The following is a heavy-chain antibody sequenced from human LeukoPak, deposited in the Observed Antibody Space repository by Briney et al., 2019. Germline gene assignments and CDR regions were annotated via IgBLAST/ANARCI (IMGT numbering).Heavy chain of an antibody. CDR2: ISSSGSTI. V-gene: IGHV3-11*04. D-gene: IGHD3-10*01. J-gene: IGHJ4*02. CDR3: AREGTGGTYYCDY. Sequence: PGGSLRLSCSASGFTFSDYYMSWIRQAPGKGLEWVSYISSSGSTIYYADSVKGRFTISRDNAKNSLFLQMNSLRAEDTAVYYCAREGTGGTYYCDYWGQGTLVTVSS. CDR1: GFTFSDYY.